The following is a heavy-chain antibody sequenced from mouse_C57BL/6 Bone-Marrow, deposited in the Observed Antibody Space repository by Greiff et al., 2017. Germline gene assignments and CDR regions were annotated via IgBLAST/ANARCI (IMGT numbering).Heavy chain of an antibody. CDR2: IYPRSGNT. D-gene: IGHD1-1*01. V-gene: IGHV1-81*01. Sequence: QVQLQQPGTELVKPGASVKLSCKASGYTFTSYWMHWVKQRTGQGLEWIGEIYPRSGNTYYNEKFKGKATLTADKSSSTAYMELRSLTSEDSAVYFCARRSTTVNYWGQGTTLTVSS. CDR1: GYTFTSYW. J-gene: IGHJ2*01. CDR3: ARRSTTVNY.